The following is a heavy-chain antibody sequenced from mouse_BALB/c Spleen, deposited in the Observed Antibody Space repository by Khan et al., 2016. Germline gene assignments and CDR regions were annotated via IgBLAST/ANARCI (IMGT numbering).Heavy chain of an antibody. Sequence: VQLQESGPSLVKPSQTLSLTCSVTGDSITSGYWNWIRKFPGNKLEYMGYISYSGSTYYNPSLKSRISITRDTSKNQYYLQLNSVTTEDTATYXCARRGDYGNYVSWFAYWGQGTLVTVSA. CDR2: ISYSGST. CDR1: GDSITSGY. V-gene: IGHV3-8*02. D-gene: IGHD2-1*01. CDR3: ARRGDYGNYVSWFAY. J-gene: IGHJ3*01.